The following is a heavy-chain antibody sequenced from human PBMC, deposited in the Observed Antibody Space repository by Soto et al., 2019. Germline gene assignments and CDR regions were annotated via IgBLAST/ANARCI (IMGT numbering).Heavy chain of an antibody. Sequence: EVQLLESGGGLVQPGGSLRLSCVASGYTFHSYAMTWVRQAPGKGLEWVSGISGSEGTTNYADSVRGGFTISRNDTNNTLYLQLNGLRAEDKAAVYCAAVSRGIGVDPAALNWGQGTLVTVSS. J-gene: IGHJ4*02. CDR3: AAVSRGIGVDPAALN. D-gene: IGHD2-2*01. CDR2: ISGSEGTT. V-gene: IGHV3-23*01. CDR1: GYTFHSYA.